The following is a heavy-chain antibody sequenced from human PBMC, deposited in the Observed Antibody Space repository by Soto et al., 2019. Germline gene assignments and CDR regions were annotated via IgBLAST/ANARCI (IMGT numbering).Heavy chain of an antibody. Sequence: SVKVSCKASGGTFSSYAISWVRQAPGQGLEWMGGIIPIFGTANYAQKFQGRVTITADKSTSTAYMELSSLRSEDTAVYYCARDRDWPTYYYDSSGLLFDYWGQGTLVTVSS. CDR1: GGTFSSYA. J-gene: IGHJ4*02. CDR3: ARDRDWPTYYYDSSGLLFDY. D-gene: IGHD3-22*01. CDR2: IIPIFGTA. V-gene: IGHV1-69*06.